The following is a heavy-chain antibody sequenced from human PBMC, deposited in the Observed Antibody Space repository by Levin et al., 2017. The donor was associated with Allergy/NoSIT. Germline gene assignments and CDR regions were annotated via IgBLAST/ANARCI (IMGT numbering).Heavy chain of an antibody. Sequence: GGSLRLSCAASGFTFSSYGMHWVRQAPGKGLEWVAVISYDGSNKYYADSVKGRFTISRDNSKNTLYLQMNSLRAEDTAVYYCAKDLSFAAEGGAAAYYYYYGMDVWGQGTTVTVSS. CDR1: GFTFSSYG. CDR3: AKDLSFAAEGGAAAYYYYYGMDV. D-gene: IGHD6-25*01. V-gene: IGHV3-30*18. CDR2: ISYDGSNK. J-gene: IGHJ6*02.